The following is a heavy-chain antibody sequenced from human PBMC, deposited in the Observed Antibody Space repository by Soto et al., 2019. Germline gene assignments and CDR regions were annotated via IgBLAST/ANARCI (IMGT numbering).Heavy chain of an antibody. V-gene: IGHV4-59*01. J-gene: IGHJ5*02. D-gene: IGHD2-2*01. Sequence: ASETLSLTCTVSGGSISSYYWSWIRQPPGKGLEWIGYIYYSGVTNYNPSLKSRVTISVDTSKNQFSLKLTSVTAADTAVYYCARDLGFCSTTTCYPWFDPWGQGTLVTVSS. CDR1: GGSISSYY. CDR3: ARDLGFCSTTTCYPWFDP. CDR2: IYYSGVT.